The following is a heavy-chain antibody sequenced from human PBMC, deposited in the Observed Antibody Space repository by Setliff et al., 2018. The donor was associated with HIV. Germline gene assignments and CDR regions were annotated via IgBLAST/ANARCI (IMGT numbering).Heavy chain of an antibody. D-gene: IGHD1-1*01. J-gene: IGHJ3*01. Sequence: SETLSLTCTVSGDSVNDRSCFWGWIRQPPGKGLEWIGTFSYSGNTNYHPALRSRLTITRDTSKNQVSLQLRSVTAEDTAIYFCARDAELPGPPVHDAFDLWGPGTMVTVSS. CDR2: FSYSGNT. CDR1: GDSVNDRSCF. CDR3: ARDAELPGPPVHDAFDL. V-gene: IGHV4-61*01.